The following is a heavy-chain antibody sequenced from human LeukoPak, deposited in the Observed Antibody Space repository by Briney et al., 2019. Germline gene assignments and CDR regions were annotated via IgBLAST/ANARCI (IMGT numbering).Heavy chain of an antibody. D-gene: IGHD4-17*01. CDR1: GYTFTSYA. V-gene: IGHV1-3*01. J-gene: IGHJ3*02. Sequence: LEASVKVSCKASGYTFTSYAMHWVRQAPGQRLEWMGWINAGNGNTKYSQKFQGRVTITRDTSASTAYMELSSLRSEDTAVYYCARETSVTQNDAFDIWGQGTMVTVSS. CDR2: INAGNGNT. CDR3: ARETSVTQNDAFDI.